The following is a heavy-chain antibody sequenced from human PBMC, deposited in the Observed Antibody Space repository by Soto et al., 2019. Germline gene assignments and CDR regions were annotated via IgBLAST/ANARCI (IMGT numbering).Heavy chain of an antibody. CDR2: IYYSGST. Sequence: SETLSLTCTVSGGSISSSSYYWGWIRQPPGKGLEWIGSIYYSGSTYYNPSLKSRVTISVDTSKNQFSLKLSSVTAADTAVYYCARQSGYYYGSGSYLSYIVATIYYYYYYMDVWGKGTTVTVSS. V-gene: IGHV4-39*01. CDR1: GGSISSSSYY. D-gene: IGHD3-10*01. J-gene: IGHJ6*03. CDR3: ARQSGYYYGSGSYLSYIVATIYYYYYYMDV.